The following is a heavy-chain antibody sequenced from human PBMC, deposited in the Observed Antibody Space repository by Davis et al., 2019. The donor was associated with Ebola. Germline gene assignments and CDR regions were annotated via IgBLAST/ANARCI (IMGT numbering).Heavy chain of an antibody. D-gene: IGHD6-6*01. CDR3: AREYSSSPAH. Sequence: GESLKISCAAPGFTFSSYAMHWVRQAPGTGLEWVAVISYKGSNKYYADSVKGRFSISRDNSKNTLYLQMNSLRAEDMAVYYCAREYSSSPAHWGQGTLVTVSS. J-gene: IGHJ4*02. CDR1: GFTFSSYA. CDR2: ISYKGSNK. V-gene: IGHV3-30-3*01.